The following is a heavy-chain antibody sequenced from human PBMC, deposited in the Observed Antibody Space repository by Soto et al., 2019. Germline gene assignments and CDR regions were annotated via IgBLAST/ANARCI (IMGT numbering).Heavy chain of an antibody. D-gene: IGHD5-12*01. Sequence: QVQLVESGGGVVQPGRSLRLSCAASRFTFSSYAMHWVRQAPGKGLEWVAVISYDGSNKYYADSVKGRFTISRDNSKNTLYLQMNSLRAEDTAVYYCARDRGYSGYDYGGVDYWGQGTLVTVSS. CDR1: RFTFSSYA. J-gene: IGHJ4*02. V-gene: IGHV3-30-3*01. CDR3: ARDRGYSGYDYGGVDY. CDR2: ISYDGSNK.